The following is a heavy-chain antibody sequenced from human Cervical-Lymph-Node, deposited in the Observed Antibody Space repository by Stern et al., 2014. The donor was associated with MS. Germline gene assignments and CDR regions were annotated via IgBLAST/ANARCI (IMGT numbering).Heavy chain of an antibody. CDR1: GGTFSSFA. CDR2: VIPHSGAP. D-gene: IGHD3-22*01. CDR3: ARCHSRLLNFYYCYYAMDV. Sequence: VQLVESGAEMKKPGYSVNVSCKASGGTFSSFAISWVRQAPGPGLERKGGVIPHSGAPNYAQKFQGRVTIAADESTSTSYMELSSLRSEDTAVYYCARCHSRLLNFYYCYYAMDVWGQGTTVTVSS. V-gene: IGHV1-69*01. J-gene: IGHJ6*02.